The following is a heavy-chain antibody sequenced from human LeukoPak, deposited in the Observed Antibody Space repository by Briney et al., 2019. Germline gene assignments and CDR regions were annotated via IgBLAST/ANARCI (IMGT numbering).Heavy chain of an antibody. CDR3: ARDSYCNGGSCYIAY. CDR2: IKQDGSEK. V-gene: IGHV3-7*01. CDR1: GFTFSSYW. D-gene: IGHD2-15*01. J-gene: IGHJ4*02. Sequence: PGGSLRLSCAASGFTFSSYWMSWVRQAPGKGLEWVANIKQDGSEKYYVVSVKGRFTISRDNAKNSLYLQMNSLRAEDTAVYYCARDSYCNGGSCYIAYWGQGTLVTVSS.